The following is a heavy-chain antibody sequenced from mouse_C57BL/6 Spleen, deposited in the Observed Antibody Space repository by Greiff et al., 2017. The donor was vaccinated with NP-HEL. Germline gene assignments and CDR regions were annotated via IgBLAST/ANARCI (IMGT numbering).Heavy chain of an antibody. V-gene: IGHV1-50*01. CDR1: GYTFTSYW. CDR3: ARRDYYGSSGAWFAY. Sequence: QVQLKQPGAELVKPGASVKLSCKASGYTFTSYWMQWVKQRPGQGLEWIGEIDPSDSYTNYNQKFKGKATLTVDTSSSTAYMQLSSLTSEDSAVYYCARRDYYGSSGAWFAYWGQGTLVTVSA. CDR2: IDPSDSYT. D-gene: IGHD1-1*01. J-gene: IGHJ3*01.